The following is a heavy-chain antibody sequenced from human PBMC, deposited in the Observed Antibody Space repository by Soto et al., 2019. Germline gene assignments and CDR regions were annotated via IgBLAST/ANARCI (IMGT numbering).Heavy chain of an antibody. CDR2: IYWDDDK. CDR1: GFSLSTRGVG. Sequence: SGPTLVNPTQTLTMTCTFSGFSLSTRGVGVGWIRQPPGKALEWLALIYWDDDKRYSPSLKSRLTITKDTSKNQVVLTMTNMEPVDTATYYCAHSPAKYDFWSFYPPLYPFKYMDGWGKGTLVTVSS. V-gene: IGHV2-5*02. J-gene: IGHJ6*03. CDR3: AHSPAKYDFWSFYPPLYPFKYMDG. D-gene: IGHD3-3*01.